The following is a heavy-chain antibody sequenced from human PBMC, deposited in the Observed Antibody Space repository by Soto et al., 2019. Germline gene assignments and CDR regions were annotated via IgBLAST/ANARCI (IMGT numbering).Heavy chain of an antibody. CDR3: ARVGLYYCDSSDQFAY. D-gene: IGHD3-22*01. Sequence: GGSLRLSCAASGFTFSSYPMHWVRQAPGKGLEWVAVISYDGSNKYYADSVKGRFTISRDNSKNTLYLQMNSLRAEDTAVYYCARVGLYYCDSSDQFAYWGQGTLVTVSS. CDR2: ISYDGSNK. CDR1: GFTFSSYP. J-gene: IGHJ4*02. V-gene: IGHV3-30-3*01.